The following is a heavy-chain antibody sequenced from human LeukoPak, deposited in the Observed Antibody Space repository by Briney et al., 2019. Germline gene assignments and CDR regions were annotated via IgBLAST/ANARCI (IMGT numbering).Heavy chain of an antibody. D-gene: IGHD3-9*01. CDR1: GFTFSSYA. Sequence: GRSLRLSCAASGFTFSSYAMHWVRQAPGKGLEWVAVISYDGSNKYYADSVKGRFTISRDNSKNTLYLQMNSLRAEDTAVYYCARVDILTGPFDYWGQGTLVTVSS. V-gene: IGHV3-30*04. CDR2: ISYDGSNK. J-gene: IGHJ4*02. CDR3: ARVDILTGPFDY.